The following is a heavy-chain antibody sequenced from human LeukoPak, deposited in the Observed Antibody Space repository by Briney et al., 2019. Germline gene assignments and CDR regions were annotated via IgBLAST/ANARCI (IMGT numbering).Heavy chain of an antibody. Sequence: PGGSLRLSCAASGFTFNSYSMHWVHQAPGKGLEWVAVISYDGSNKHYGDSVKGPFTISRDNSKNTLYLELSSLRAEDTAVFYCARGLQYYYDSSGYYFDYWGQGTLVTVSS. D-gene: IGHD3-22*01. V-gene: IGHV3-30-3*01. CDR2: ISYDGSNK. J-gene: IGHJ4*02. CDR3: ARGLQYYYDSSGYYFDY. CDR1: GFTFNSYS.